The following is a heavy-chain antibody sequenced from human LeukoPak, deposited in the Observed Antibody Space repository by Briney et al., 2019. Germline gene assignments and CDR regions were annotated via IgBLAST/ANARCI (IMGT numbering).Heavy chain of an antibody. CDR2: ISSSGNTI. J-gene: IGHJ4*02. D-gene: IGHD1-26*01. CDR3: ARLSSGSYTGTFDY. V-gene: IGHV3-11*01. Sequence: PGGSLRLSCAASGFTFSDYYMTWLRQAPGKGLEWVSYISSSGNTIYYADSVRGRFTISRDNAKNSLYLQMNSLRAEDTALYYCARLSSGSYTGTFDYWGQGTLVTVSS. CDR1: GFTFSDYY.